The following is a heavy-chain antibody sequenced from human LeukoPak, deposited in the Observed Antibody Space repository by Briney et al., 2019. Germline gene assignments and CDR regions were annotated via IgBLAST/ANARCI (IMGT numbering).Heavy chain of an antibody. CDR1: GYTFTSYY. D-gene: IGHD3-10*01. J-gene: IGHJ6*03. CDR3: ARDSGAAKGYYYYYMDV. Sequence: GASVKVSCEASGYTFTSYYMHWVRQAPGQGLEWMGIINPSGGSTSYAQKFHGRVTMTRDTSTSTVYMEPSSLRSEDTAVYYCARDSGAAKGYYYYYMDVWGKGTTVTVSS. V-gene: IGHV1-46*01. CDR2: INPSGGST.